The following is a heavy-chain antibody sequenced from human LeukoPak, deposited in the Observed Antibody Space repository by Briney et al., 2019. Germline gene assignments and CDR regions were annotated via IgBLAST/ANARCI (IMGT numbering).Heavy chain of an antibody. Sequence: SETLSLTCTVSGGSISSSSYYWGWIRQPPGKGLEWIGSIYYSGSTYYNPSLKSRVTISVDTSKNQFSLKLSSVTAADTAVYYCARDLRNHYYDSSGYFDYWGQGTLVTVSS. V-gene: IGHV4-39*07. CDR2: IYYSGST. CDR3: ARDLRNHYYDSSGYFDY. J-gene: IGHJ4*02. CDR1: GGSISSSSYY. D-gene: IGHD3-22*01.